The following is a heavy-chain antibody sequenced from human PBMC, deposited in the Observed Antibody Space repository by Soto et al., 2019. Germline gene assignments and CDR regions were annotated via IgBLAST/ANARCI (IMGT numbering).Heavy chain of an antibody. D-gene: IGHD3-10*01. CDR3: EGGTMVRGVMTGYGMDV. Sequence: PAETLSLTGTVSGGSISSGGYYWSWIRQHPGKGLEWIGYIYYSGITYYTPSLKSRVTISVDTSKNQFSLKLSSVTAADTAVYYCEGGTMVRGVMTGYGMDVWGQGTTVTVS. V-gene: IGHV4-31*03. CDR2: IYYSGIT. CDR1: GGSISSGGYY. J-gene: IGHJ6*02.